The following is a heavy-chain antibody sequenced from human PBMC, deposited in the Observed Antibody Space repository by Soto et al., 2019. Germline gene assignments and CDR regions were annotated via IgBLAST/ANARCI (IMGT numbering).Heavy chain of an antibody. CDR2: IAYDGSNR. CDR1: GVSISRSA. CDR3: ARDLQAGPDNVNWFAP. V-gene: IGHV3-30*04. J-gene: IGHJ5*02. Sequence: QVQLVESGGGVVQPGRSLRLSCAASGVSISRSAMHWVRQAPGKGLEWVAVIAYDGSNRWYADSAKGRFTISSDNSKNTVYLEMSSLSGEDTAVSYCARDLQAGPDNVNWFAPWGQGTLVTVSS. D-gene: IGHD1-1*01.